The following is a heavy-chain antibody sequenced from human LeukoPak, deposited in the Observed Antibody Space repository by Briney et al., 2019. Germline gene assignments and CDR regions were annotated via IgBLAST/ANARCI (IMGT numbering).Heavy chain of an antibody. CDR3: ARDPYSGSYGNYYYYFMDV. V-gene: IGHV4-59*01. CDR2: IYYSGST. J-gene: IGHJ6*03. D-gene: IGHD1-26*01. CDR1: SGSISSYY. Sequence: SETLSLTCTVSSGSISSYYWSWIRQPPGKGLEWIGYIYYSGSTNYNPSLKSRVTISVDTSKNQFSLKLSSVTAADTAVYYCARDPYSGSYGNYYYYFMDVWGKGTTVTISS.